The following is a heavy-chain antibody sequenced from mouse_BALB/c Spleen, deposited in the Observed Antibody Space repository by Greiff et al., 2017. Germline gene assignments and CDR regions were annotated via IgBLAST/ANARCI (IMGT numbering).Heavy chain of an antibody. CDR1: GYTFTSYW. CDR2: IYPGRGST. CDR3: TREGRYDWYFDV. V-gene: IGHV1S22*01. J-gene: IGHJ1*01. D-gene: IGHD2-14*01. Sequence: LQQPGSELVRPGASVKLSCKASGYTFTSYWMHWVKQRPGQGLEWIGNIYPGRGSTNYDEKFKSKATLTVDTSSSTAYMQLSSLTSEDSAVYYGTREGRYDWYFDVWGAGTTVTVSS.